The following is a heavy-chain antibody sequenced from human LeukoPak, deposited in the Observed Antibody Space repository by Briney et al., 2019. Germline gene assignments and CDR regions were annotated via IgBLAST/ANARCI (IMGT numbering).Heavy chain of an antibody. CDR2: MNPNSGNT. J-gene: IGHJ6*03. CDR1: GYTFTSYD. CDR3: ARVFSYYDSSGYYVYYYYMDV. Sequence: ASVKVSCKASGYTFTSYDINWVRQATGQGLEWMGWMNPNSGNTGYAQKFQGRVTMTRNTSISTAYMELSSLRSEDTAVYYCARVFSYYDSSGYYVYYYYMDVWGKGTTVTISS. D-gene: IGHD3-22*01. V-gene: IGHV1-8*01.